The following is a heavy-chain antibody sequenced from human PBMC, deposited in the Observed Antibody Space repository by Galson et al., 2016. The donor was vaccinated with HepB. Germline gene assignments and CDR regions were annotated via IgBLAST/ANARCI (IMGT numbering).Heavy chain of an antibody. CDR2: ILYDGSNK. CDR3: ARSPDDSLDY. Sequence: LRLSCATSGISFSRFAMHWVRQAPGKGLEWVAIILYDGSNKLYADSVEGRFTISRDNSRNTLDLQMNSLRPDDTAVYYCARSPDDSLDYWGQGTLVIVS. CDR1: GISFSRFA. D-gene: IGHD3-3*01. J-gene: IGHJ4*02. V-gene: IGHV3-30*04.